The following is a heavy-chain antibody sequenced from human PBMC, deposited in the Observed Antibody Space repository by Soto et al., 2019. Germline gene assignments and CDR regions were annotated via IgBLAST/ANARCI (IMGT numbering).Heavy chain of an antibody. CDR3: AREIRVVVPAAIPSFDY. Sequence: ASVKVSCKAGGYTFSDYYIQWVRQAPGQGLEWMGWISAYNGNTTYAQKLQGRVTMTTDTSTSTAYMERRSLRSDDTAVYYCAREIRVVVPAAIPSFDYWGQGTLVTVSS. J-gene: IGHJ4*02. V-gene: IGHV1-18*01. CDR1: GYTFSDYY. D-gene: IGHD2-2*01. CDR2: ISAYNGNT.